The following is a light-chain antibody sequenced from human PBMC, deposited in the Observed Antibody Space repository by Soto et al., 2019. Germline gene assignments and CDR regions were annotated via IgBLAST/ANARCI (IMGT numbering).Light chain of an antibody. Sequence: DIVMTQSRDSLAVSLGERATIDCKSSQSVLSSSDNKNYLAWYQQKPGQPPKLLIYWASTRESGVPDRFSGSGSGTDFTLTISSLQAEDVEVYYCQQYYSTPLTFGGGTKVAIK. CDR1: QSVLSSSDNKNY. V-gene: IGKV4-1*01. J-gene: IGKJ4*01. CDR3: QQYYSTPLT. CDR2: WAS.